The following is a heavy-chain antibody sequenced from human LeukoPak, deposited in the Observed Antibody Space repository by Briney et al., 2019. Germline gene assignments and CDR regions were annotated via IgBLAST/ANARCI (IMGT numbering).Heavy chain of an antibody. CDR1: GFTFRAYA. D-gene: IGHD4-17*01. V-gene: IGHV3-23*01. CDR3: ARDPNGDHIGAFDM. Sequence: PRGSLRLPCTASGFTFRAYAMMWVRQAPGKGPEWVSAIRGGGTSEFYADSVKGRLRISRDNSKDTLFLQMNSLRAEDTAVYYCARDPNGDHIGAFDMWGPGTMVTVSS. J-gene: IGHJ3*02. CDR2: IRGGGTSE.